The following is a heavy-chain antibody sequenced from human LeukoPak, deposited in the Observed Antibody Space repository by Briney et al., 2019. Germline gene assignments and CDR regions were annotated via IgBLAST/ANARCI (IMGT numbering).Heavy chain of an antibody. Sequence: ASVKVSCKASGYTFTGYYMHWVRQAPGQGLEWMGWINPNTGDPNYAQKFQGRVTMTRDTSISTAYMELSRLGSDDTAVYYCAKDGPFSPVTTSCWGQGTLVTVSS. CDR3: AKDGPFSPVTTSC. V-gene: IGHV1-2*02. CDR1: GYTFTGYY. D-gene: IGHD4-17*01. J-gene: IGHJ4*02. CDR2: INPNTGDP.